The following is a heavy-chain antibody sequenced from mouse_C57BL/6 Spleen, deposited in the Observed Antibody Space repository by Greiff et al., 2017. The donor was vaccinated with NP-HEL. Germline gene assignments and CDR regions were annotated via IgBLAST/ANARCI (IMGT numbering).Heavy chain of an antibody. CDR2: IDPSDSET. CDR3: ARGGSSSSYFDY. Sequence: VQLQQPGAELVRPGSSVKLSCKASGYTFTSYWMHWVKQRPIQGLEWISNIDPSDSETHYNQKFKDKATLTVDKSSSTAYMQLSSLTSEDSAVYYCARGGSSSSYFDYWGQGTTLTVSS. J-gene: IGHJ2*01. CDR1: GYTFTSYW. V-gene: IGHV1-52*01. D-gene: IGHD1-1*01.